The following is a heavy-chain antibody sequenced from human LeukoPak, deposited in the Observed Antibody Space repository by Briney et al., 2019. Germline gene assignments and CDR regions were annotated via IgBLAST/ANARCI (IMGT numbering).Heavy chain of an antibody. CDR3: ARAQQGYGDYYFDY. CDR2: ISASGRNT. Sequence: GGSLRLSCAASGFTFSSYAMNWIRQAPGTGLERVSGISASGRNTISADSVKGRFTISRDNSKNTLYLQMNSLRAEDTAVYYCARAQQGYGDYYFDYWGQGTLVTVSS. J-gene: IGHJ4*02. V-gene: IGHV3-23*01. CDR1: GFTFSSYA. D-gene: IGHD4-17*01.